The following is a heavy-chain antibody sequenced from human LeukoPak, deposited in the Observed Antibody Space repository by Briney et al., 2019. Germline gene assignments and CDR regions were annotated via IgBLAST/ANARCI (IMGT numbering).Heavy chain of an antibody. CDR2: VNWNSATL. J-gene: IGHJ4*02. Sequence: QPGRSLRLSCAASGFTFDDYAMHWVRQAPGKGLEWVAGVNWNSATLVYVDSVKGRFTISRDSAKNSLYLQMNSLRPEDTALYYCARPVSDFWSGFESWGQGTLVTVSS. CDR1: GFTFDDYA. CDR3: ARPVSDFWSGFES. V-gene: IGHV3-9*01. D-gene: IGHD3-3*01.